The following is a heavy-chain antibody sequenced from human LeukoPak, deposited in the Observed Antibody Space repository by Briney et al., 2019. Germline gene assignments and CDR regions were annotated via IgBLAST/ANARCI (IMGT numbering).Heavy chain of an antibody. V-gene: IGHV3-11*04. J-gene: IGHJ4*02. Sequence: GGSLRLPCAASGFTFSDYYMSWIRQAPGKGLEWVSYISSSGSTIYYADSVKGRFTISRDNAKNTLYLQMNSLRAEDTAVYYCARDLIAAAGTCGYWGQGTLVTVSS. CDR2: ISSSGSTI. CDR3: ARDLIAAAGTCGY. CDR1: GFTFSDYY. D-gene: IGHD6-13*01.